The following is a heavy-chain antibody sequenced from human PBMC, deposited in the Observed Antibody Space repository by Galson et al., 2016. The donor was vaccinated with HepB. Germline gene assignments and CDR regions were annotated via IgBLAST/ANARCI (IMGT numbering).Heavy chain of an antibody. CDR1: GYSFTSYW. Sequence: QSGAEVKKPGESLKIFCKGSGYSFTSYWIGWVRQMPGKGLGWMGIIYPGDSDTRYSPSFQGQVTISADKSINTAYLQWSSLKASDTAMYYCARRRDILTGYRYYYYGMDVWGQGTTVTVSS. D-gene: IGHD3-9*01. J-gene: IGHJ6*02. V-gene: IGHV5-51*01. CDR3: ARRRDILTGYRYYYYGMDV. CDR2: IYPGDSDT.